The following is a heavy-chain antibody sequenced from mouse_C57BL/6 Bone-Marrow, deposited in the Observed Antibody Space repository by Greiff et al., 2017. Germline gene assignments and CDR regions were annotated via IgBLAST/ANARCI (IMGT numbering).Heavy chain of an antibody. CDR1: GYTFTSYW. D-gene: IGHD2-1*01. V-gene: IGHV1-64*01. Sequence: QVQLQQPGAELVKPGASVKLSCKASGYTFTSYWMHWVKQRPGLGLEWIGMIHPNSGSTNYNEKFKSKATLTVDKSSSTAYMQLSSLTSEDSAVYYCASYYGNSYWYFDVWGTGTTVTVSS. CDR3: ASYYGNSYWYFDV. J-gene: IGHJ1*03. CDR2: IHPNSGST.